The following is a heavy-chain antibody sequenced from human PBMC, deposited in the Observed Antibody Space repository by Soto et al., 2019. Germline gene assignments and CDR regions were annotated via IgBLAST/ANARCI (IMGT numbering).Heavy chain of an antibody. CDR3: ARVPKDSTVTTPYWFDY. D-gene: IGHD4-17*01. Sequence: GASVKVSCKASGYTFTSYDINWVRQATGQGLEWMGWMNPNSGNTGYAQKFQGRVTVTRNTSISTAYMELSSLRSEDTAVYYCARVPKDSTVTTPYWFDYWGQGTLVTVSS. J-gene: IGHJ4*02. CDR2: MNPNSGNT. V-gene: IGHV1-8*01. CDR1: GYTFTSYD.